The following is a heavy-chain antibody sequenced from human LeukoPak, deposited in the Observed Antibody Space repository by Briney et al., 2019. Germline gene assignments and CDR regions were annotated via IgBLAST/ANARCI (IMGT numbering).Heavy chain of an antibody. J-gene: IGHJ4*02. V-gene: IGHV3-21*04. CDR3: AKGMATIQNIDFDY. CDR1: GFTFSSYS. Sequence: PGGSLRLSCAASGFTFSSYSMNWVRQAPGKGLEWVSSISSSSSYIYYADSVKGRFTISRDNAKNSLYLQMNSLRAEDMALYYCAKGMATIQNIDFDYWGQGTLVTVSS. D-gene: IGHD5-24*01. CDR2: ISSSSSYI.